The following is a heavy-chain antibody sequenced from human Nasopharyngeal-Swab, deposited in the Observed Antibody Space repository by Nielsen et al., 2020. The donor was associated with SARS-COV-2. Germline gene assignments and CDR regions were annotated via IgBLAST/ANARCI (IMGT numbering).Heavy chain of an antibody. CDR2: IRSKAYGGTT. J-gene: IGHJ4*02. V-gene: IGHV3-49*04. D-gene: IGHD3-3*01. CDR1: GFTFGDYA. CDR3: TRDDFWSGYHGY. Sequence: GGSLRLSCTASGFTFGDYAMSWVRQAPGKGLEWVGFIRSKAYGGTTEYAASVKGRFTISRDDSKSIAYLQMNSLKTEDTAVYYCTRDDFWSGYHGYWGQGTLVTVSS.